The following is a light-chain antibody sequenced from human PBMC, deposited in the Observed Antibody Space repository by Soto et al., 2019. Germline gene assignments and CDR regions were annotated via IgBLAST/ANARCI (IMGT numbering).Light chain of an antibody. Sequence: QSALTQPASVSGFPGQSITFSCSGNSSDVGGHNGVSWYQQYPGKAPKLMIYNVGNRPSGVSNRFSGSKSGNTASLTISGLQADDEADYYCSSYRSGSTIFGGGTKLTVL. J-gene: IGLJ2*01. CDR3: SSYRSGSTI. CDR1: SSDVGGHNG. CDR2: NVG. V-gene: IGLV2-14*01.